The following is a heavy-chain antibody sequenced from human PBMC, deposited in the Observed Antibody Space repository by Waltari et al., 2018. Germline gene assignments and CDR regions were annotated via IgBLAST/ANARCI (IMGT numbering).Heavy chain of an antibody. D-gene: IGHD6-6*01. J-gene: IGHJ4*02. V-gene: IGHV4-38-2*01. CDR1: GYSISSGYY. CDR3: AKLLYSSLC. Sequence: QVQLQESGPGLVKPSETLSLTCAVSGYSISSGYYWGWIRQPPGKGLEWIGSIYHSGSTHYNPSLKSRVTISVDTSKNQFSLKLSSVTAADTAVYYCAKLLYSSLCWGQGTLVTVSS. CDR2: IYHSGST.